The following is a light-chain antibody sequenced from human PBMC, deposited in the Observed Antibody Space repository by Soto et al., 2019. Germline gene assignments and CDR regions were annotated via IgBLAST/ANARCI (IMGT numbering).Light chain of an antibody. Sequence: QSVLTQPLSASASPGQSVTISCTGTSSDIGLYNYVSWYQLYPGKAPKLIITEVSKRPSGVPHRFSGSKSGNTASLTVSGLQPEDEGDYYCSSYSSYNALVFGGGTKLTVL. V-gene: IGLV2-8*01. CDR1: SSDIGLYNY. CDR3: SSYSSYNALV. CDR2: EVS. J-gene: IGLJ3*02.